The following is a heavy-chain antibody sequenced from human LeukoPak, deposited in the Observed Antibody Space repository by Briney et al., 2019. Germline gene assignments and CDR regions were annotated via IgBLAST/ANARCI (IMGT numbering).Heavy chain of an antibody. J-gene: IGHJ5*02. CDR1: GGSISSTSYS. CDR2: IYYSGST. Sequence: SETLSLTCTVSGGSISSTSYSWGWIRQPPGKGLEWIGSIYYSGSTYYNPSLKSRVTISVDTSMNQFSLKLSSVTAADTAVYYCARRPIVGSTGFYFDPWGPGTLVTVSS. D-gene: IGHD1-26*01. V-gene: IGHV4-39*07. CDR3: ARRPIVGSTGFYFDP.